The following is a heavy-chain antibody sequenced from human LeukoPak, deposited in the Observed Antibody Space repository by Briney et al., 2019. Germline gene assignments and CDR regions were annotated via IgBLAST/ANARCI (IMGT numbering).Heavy chain of an antibody. J-gene: IGHJ6*02. CDR1: GGSSSGYY. V-gene: IGHV4-59*08. D-gene: IGHD6-6*01. CDR2: IYYSGST. CDR3: ARSPYSSSYYYYGMDV. Sequence: SETLSLTCAVYGGSSSGYYWSWIRQPPGKGLEWIGYIYYSGSTNYNPSLKSRVTISVDTSKNQFSLKLSSVTAADTAVYYCARSPYSSSYYYYGMDVWGQGTTVTVSS.